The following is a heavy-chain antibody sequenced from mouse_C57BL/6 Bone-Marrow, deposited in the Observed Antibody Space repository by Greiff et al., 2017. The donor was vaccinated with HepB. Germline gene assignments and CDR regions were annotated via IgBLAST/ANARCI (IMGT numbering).Heavy chain of an antibody. CDR2: IYPGSGST. Sequence: QVQLQQPGAELVKPGASVKMSCKASGYTFTSYWITWVKQRPGQGLEWIGDIYPGSGSTNYNEKFKSKATLTVDTSSSTAYMQLSSLTSEDSAVYYCARYLGNYVGYYFDYWGQGTTLTVSS. V-gene: IGHV1-55*01. J-gene: IGHJ2*01. CDR3: ARYLGNYVGYYFDY. D-gene: IGHD2-1*01. CDR1: GYTFTSYW.